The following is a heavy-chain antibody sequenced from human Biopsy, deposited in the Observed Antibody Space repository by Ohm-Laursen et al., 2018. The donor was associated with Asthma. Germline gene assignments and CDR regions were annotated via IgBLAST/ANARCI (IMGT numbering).Heavy chain of an antibody. CDR2: VSSDGHNK. Sequence: SLRLSCAASGFVFNQCGMHWVRQGPGKGLEWVALVSSDGHNKYYEDSVKGRFTISRDNSRNRLYLQINRLTVEDSAVYFCARQSGQDYGDSSGFDIWGQGTKVAVSS. J-gene: IGHJ3*02. CDR3: ARQSGQDYGDSSGFDI. CDR1: GFVFNQCG. D-gene: IGHD3-22*01. V-gene: IGHV3-30*03.